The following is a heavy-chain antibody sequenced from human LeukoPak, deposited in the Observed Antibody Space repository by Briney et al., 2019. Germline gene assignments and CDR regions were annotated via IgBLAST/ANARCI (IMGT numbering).Heavy chain of an antibody. CDR2: IDWDSSHI. Sequence: GGSLRLSCAASGFTFSTSAMNWVRQVPGKGLEWVSSIDWDSSHIYYAASVKGRFTISRDNGRNSVYLQMNSLRAEDTAVYYCARAPLRYLRMGHYDYWGQGTLVAVSS. J-gene: IGHJ4*02. D-gene: IGHD3-9*01. CDR1: GFTFSTSA. V-gene: IGHV3-21*01. CDR3: ARAPLRYLRMGHYDY.